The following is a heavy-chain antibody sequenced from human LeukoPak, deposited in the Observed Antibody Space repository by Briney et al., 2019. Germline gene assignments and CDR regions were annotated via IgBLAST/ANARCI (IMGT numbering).Heavy chain of an antibody. CDR3: ARLEYGGPMAFDI. CDR2: INHSGST. J-gene: IGHJ3*02. Sequence: PSETLSLTCTVSGGSISSGDYYWSWIRQPPGKGLEWIGEINHSGSTNYNPSLKSRVTISVDTSKNQFSLKLSSVTAADTAVYYCARLEYGGPMAFDIWGQGTMVTVSS. CDR1: GGSISSGDYY. V-gene: IGHV4-39*07. D-gene: IGHD4-23*01.